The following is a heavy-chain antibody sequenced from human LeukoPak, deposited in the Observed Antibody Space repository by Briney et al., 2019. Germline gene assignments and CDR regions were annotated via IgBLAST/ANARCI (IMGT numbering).Heavy chain of an antibody. CDR2: IIPILGIA. CDR1: GGTFSSYA. V-gene: IGHV1-69*04. J-gene: IGHJ4*02. CDR3: ARGPGTTVTTNFDY. Sequence: SVKVSCKASGGTFSSYAISWVRQAPGQGLEWMGRIIPILGIANYAQRFQGRVTITADKSTSTAYMELSSLRSEDTAVYYCARGPGTTVTTNFDYWGQGTLVTVSS. D-gene: IGHD4-17*01.